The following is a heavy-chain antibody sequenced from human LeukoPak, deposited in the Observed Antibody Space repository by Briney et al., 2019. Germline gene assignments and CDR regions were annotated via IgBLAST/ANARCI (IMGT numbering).Heavy chain of an antibody. V-gene: IGHV1-69*13. D-gene: IGHD3-3*01. Sequence: ASVKVSCKASGYTFTSYGISWVRQAPGQGLEWMGGIIPICGTANYAQKFQGRVTITADESTSTAYMELSSLRSEDTAVYYCARGVGVVIHDAFDIWGQGTMVTVSS. CDR1: GYTFTSYG. J-gene: IGHJ3*02. CDR3: ARGVGVVIHDAFDI. CDR2: IIPICGTA.